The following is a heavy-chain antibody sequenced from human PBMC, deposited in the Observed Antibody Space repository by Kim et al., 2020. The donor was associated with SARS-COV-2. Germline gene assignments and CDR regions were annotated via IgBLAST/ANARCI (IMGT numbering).Heavy chain of an antibody. CDR2: IKSKTDGGTA. V-gene: IGHV3-15*01. D-gene: IGHD2-2*01. J-gene: IGHJ4*02. CDR1: GIPFSNAW. CDR3: TTVSMR. Sequence: GGSLRLSCAVSGIPFSNAWMNWVRQTPGKGLEWIGRIKSKTDGGTADYAAPVKGRFTISRDDSKNTLYLLMNSLTTEDSGVYYCTTVSMRWGQGTLVTVS.